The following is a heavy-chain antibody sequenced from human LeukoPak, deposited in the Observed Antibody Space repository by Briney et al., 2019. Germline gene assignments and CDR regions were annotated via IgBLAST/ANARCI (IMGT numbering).Heavy chain of an antibody. CDR3: AQSDPAAGYQTLEYYFDY. D-gene: IGHD6-13*01. CDR1: GGTFSSYA. Sequence: SVKVSCKASGGTFSSYAISWVRQAPGQGLEWMGGIIPIFGTANYAQKFQGRVTVTADESTSTAYMELSSLRSEDTAVYYCAQSDPAAGYQTLEYYFDYWGQGTLVTVSS. V-gene: IGHV1-69*13. J-gene: IGHJ4*02. CDR2: IIPIFGTA.